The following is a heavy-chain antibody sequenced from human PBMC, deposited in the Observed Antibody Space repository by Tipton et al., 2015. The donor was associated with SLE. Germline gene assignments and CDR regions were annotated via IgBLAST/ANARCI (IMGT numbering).Heavy chain of an antibody. J-gene: IGHJ4*02. CDR2: ISYSGST. Sequence: TLSLTCTVSGGSISDYYWSWIRQPPGKGLEWIGYISYSGSTNYNPSLKSRVIISVDTSKNQFSLKLTSVTVADTAFYYCARQKTAPGVPLSDYFDSWGQGTRVTVSS. CDR3: ARQKTAPGVPLSDYFDS. CDR1: GGSISDYY. V-gene: IGHV4-59*01. D-gene: IGHD6-13*01.